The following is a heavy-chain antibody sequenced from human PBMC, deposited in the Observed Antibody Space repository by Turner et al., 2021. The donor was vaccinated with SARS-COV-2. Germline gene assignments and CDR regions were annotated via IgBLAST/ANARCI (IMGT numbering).Heavy chain of an antibody. J-gene: IGHJ5*02. CDR3: ARAGSGIARRLNMGRRAIHTRGRAIDV. V-gene: IGHV4-34*01. CDR1: GGSGSSVD. D-gene: IGHD3-10*01. Sequence: GGSGSSVDFGWIRQPPGKGLEWIGEIDHSGRTKYKSSLESRVTIYVDDSKKQLCPSVSSVTTADSAVYWWARAGSGIARRLNMGRRAIHTRGRAIDVWGQGSLVAVSS. CDR2: IDHSGRT.